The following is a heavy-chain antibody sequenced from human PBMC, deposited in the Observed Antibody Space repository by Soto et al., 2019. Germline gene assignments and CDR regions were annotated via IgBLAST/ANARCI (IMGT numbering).Heavy chain of an antibody. CDR1: SESLSGYY. J-gene: IGHJ4*02. CDR3: VGARGRLVGFDY. Sequence: QVQLQQWGAGLLKPSETLSLTCAVNSESLSGYYWSWIRQSPGTGLEWIGEIDGSGNTNYSPSLRSRVATSVDTSKNHFSLNLNSVSAADTAAYYCVGARGRLVGFDYWGQGTLVTVSS. V-gene: IGHV4-34*01. D-gene: IGHD1-26*01. CDR2: IDGSGNT.